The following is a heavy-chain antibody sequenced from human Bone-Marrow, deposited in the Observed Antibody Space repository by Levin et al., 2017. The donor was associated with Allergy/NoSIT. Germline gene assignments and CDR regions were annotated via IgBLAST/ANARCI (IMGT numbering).Heavy chain of an antibody. CDR3: ARGNYHFDY. CDR2: TYYRSKWYN. J-gene: IGHJ4*02. CDR1: GAIVSSEGAA. V-gene: IGHV6-1*01. D-gene: IGHD4-11*01. Sequence: PSETLSLTCAISGAIVSSEGAAWYWIRQSPSRGLEWLGRTYYRSKWYNEYAVSVKSRITVNPDTSKNQFSLQLNSVTPEDTAVYYCARGNYHFDYWGQGTLVTVSS.